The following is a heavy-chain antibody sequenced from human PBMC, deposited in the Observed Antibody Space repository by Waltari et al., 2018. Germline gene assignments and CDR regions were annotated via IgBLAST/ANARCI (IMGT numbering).Heavy chain of an antibody. V-gene: IGHV4-59*01. D-gene: IGHD2-21*01. CDR1: GLTFSSDW. J-gene: IGHJ4*02. CDR2: IYYSGST. CDR3: ARSAGRYCGGDCYPFDY. Sequence: VQLVESGGDLVQPGGSLRLSCATSGLTFSSDWMHWVRQPSGKGLEWIGYIYYSGSTNYNPSLKSRVTISVDTSKNQFSLKLSSVTAADTAVYYCARSAGRYCGGDCYPFDYWGQGTLVTVSS.